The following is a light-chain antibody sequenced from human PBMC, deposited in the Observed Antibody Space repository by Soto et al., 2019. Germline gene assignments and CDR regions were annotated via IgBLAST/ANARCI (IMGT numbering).Light chain of an antibody. CDR3: QTWGTGIYV. CDR2: EDK. Sequence: NFMLTQPHSVSESPGKTVTISCTGSSGSVASNYVQWYQQRPGSAPTIVIYEDKRRPSGVPDRFSGSSDASSNSASLTISGLKTEDEADYYCQTWGTGIYVFGGGTQLTVL. J-gene: IGLJ7*01. CDR1: SGSVASNY. V-gene: IGLV6-57*02.